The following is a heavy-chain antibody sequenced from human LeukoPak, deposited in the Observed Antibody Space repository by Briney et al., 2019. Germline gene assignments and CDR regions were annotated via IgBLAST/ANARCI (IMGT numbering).Heavy chain of an antibody. V-gene: IGHV5-10-1*01. J-gene: IGHJ6*02. CDR2: FDPSDSYT. CDR3: ATRVAAAGMYYYYYGMDV. Sequence: GESLKISCKGSGYSFTSYWISWVRQMPGKGLEWMGRFDPSDSYTNYSPSFQGHVTISADKSISTAYLQWGSLKASDTAMYYCATRVAAAGMYYYYYGMDVWGQGTTVTVSS. D-gene: IGHD6-13*01. CDR1: GYSFTSYW.